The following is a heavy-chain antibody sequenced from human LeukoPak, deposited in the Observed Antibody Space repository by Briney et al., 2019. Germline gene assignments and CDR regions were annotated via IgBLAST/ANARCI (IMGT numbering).Heavy chain of an antibody. Sequence: GGPLRLSCAASGFTFSSYSMNWVRQAPGKGLEWVSSISSSSSYIYYADSVKGRFTISRDNAKNSLYLQMNSLGAEDTAVYYCALSSGYYSGYFDYWGQGTLVTVSS. CDR3: ALSSGYYSGYFDY. CDR1: GFTFSSYS. V-gene: IGHV3-21*01. CDR2: ISSSSSYI. J-gene: IGHJ4*02. D-gene: IGHD3-22*01.